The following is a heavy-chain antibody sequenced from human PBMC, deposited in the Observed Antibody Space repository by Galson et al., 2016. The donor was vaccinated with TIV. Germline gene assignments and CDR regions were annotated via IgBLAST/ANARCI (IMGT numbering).Heavy chain of an antibody. CDR2: ISGGGDIT. CDR3: AEDPDMVYGNSDFDS. CDR1: GFTFGSYA. D-gene: IGHD3-10*01. V-gene: IGHV3-23*01. Sequence: SLRLSCAASGFTFGSYAMSWVRQAPGKGLEWVSSISGGGDITYYADSVKGRFTISRDNSRNTLYLQMNSLRVDDTAVYYCAEDPDMVYGNSDFDSWGQGTLVTVSS. J-gene: IGHJ4*02.